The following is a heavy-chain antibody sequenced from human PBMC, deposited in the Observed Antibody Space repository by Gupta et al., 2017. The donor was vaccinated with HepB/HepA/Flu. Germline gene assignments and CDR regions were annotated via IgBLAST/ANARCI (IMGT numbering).Heavy chain of an antibody. CDR1: GYSFSKYW. D-gene: IGHD4-17*01. Sequence: EVQLVQSGAEVKKPGESLKISCKDSGYSFSKYWIGWVRQMPGKGLEWMGIIYARDSQTKYSPSFQGQVTISADKSINTAYLQWNSLKASDTAMYYCTRADNGHYYFDYWGQGTLVTVSS. CDR2: IYARDSQT. V-gene: IGHV5-51*01. CDR3: TRADNGHYYFDY. J-gene: IGHJ4*02.